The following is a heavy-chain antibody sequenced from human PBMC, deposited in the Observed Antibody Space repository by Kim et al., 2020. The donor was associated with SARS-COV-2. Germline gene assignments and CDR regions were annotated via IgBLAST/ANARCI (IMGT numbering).Heavy chain of an antibody. D-gene: IGHD6-19*01. V-gene: IGHV3-21*06. CDR2: ISSSSSYI. CDR3: ARDPRSSGSYRGYFAL. J-gene: IGHJ2*01. CDR1: GFTFSTYC. Sequence: RGSLRLSCAGSGFTFSTYCINWVRQAPGKGLEWVSGISSSSSYIYYADSVKGRFTISRDNAQNSLHLQMNSLRVEDTAVYYCARDPRSSGSYRGYFALWGRDTLVTVSS.